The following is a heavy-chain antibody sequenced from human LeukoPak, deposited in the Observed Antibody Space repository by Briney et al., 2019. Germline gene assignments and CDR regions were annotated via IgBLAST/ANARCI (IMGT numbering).Heavy chain of an antibody. CDR1: GFTFSSYA. CDR2: ISSNGGST. V-gene: IGHV3-64*01. J-gene: IGHJ4*02. D-gene: IGHD3-10*01. Sequence: GGSLRLSCAASGFTFSSYAMRWVRQAPGKGLEYVSAISSNGGSTYYANSVKGRFTISRDNSKNTLYLQMGSLRAEDMAVYYCARGGESSASPFYFFNYWGQGTLVTVSS. CDR3: ARGGESSASPFYFFNY.